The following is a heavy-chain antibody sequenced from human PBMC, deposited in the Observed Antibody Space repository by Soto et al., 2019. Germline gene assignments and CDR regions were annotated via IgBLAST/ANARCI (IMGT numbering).Heavy chain of an antibody. V-gene: IGHV1-69*06. D-gene: IGHD3-16*02. CDR1: GGTFSSYA. J-gene: IGHJ6*02. CDR3: ARGSDRTKYVWGSYRSASSYYGMDV. Sequence: QVQLVQSGAEVKKPGSSVKVSCKASGGTFSSYAISWVRQAPGQGLEWMGGIIPIFGTANYAQKFQGRVTITADKSTSTAYMELSSLRSEDTAVYYCARGSDRTKYVWGSYRSASSYYGMDVWGQGTTVTVSS. CDR2: IIPIFGTA.